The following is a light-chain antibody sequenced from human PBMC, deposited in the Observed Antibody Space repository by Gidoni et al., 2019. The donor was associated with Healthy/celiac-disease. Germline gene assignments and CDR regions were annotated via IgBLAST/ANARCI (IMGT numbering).Light chain of an antibody. J-gene: IGLJ3*02. CDR2: DVS. V-gene: IGLV2-11*01. CDR3: CSYGK. CDR1: SSDVGGYNY. Sequence: QSALTQPRSVSGSPGQSVTISCTGTSSDVGGYNYVSWYQQHPGKAPKLMIYDVSKQPSGVPDRFSGSKSGNTASLTISGLQAEDEADYYCCSYGKFGGGTKLTVL.